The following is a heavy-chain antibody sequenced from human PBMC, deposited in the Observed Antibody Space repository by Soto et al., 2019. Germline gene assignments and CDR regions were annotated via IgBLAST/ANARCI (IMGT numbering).Heavy chain of an antibody. D-gene: IGHD1-7*01. Sequence: GGSLRLSCAASGFTFSSYAMHWVRQAPGKGLEWVAVISYDGSNKYYADSVKGRFTISRDNSKNTLYLQMNSLRAEDTAVYYCARAHGPHHLNYPYYYYYYGMDVWGQGTTVTVSS. CDR1: GFTFSSYA. CDR3: ARAHGPHHLNYPYYYYYYGMDV. J-gene: IGHJ6*02. V-gene: IGHV3-30-3*01. CDR2: ISYDGSNK.